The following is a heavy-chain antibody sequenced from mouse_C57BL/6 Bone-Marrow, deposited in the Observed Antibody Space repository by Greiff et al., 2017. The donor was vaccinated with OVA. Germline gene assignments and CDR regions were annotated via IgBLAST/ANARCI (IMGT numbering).Heavy chain of an antibody. J-gene: IGHJ1*03. V-gene: IGHV1-64*01. Sequence: QVQLQQPGAELVKPGASVKLSCKASGYTFTSYWMHWVNQRPGQGLEWIGMIHPNSGSTNYNEKFKSKATLTVDKSSSTAYMQLSSLTSEDSAVYYCARGGYYWYFDDWGTGTTVTVSS. CDR2: IHPNSGST. CDR3: ARGGYYWYFDD. D-gene: IGHD1-1*02. CDR1: GYTFTSYW.